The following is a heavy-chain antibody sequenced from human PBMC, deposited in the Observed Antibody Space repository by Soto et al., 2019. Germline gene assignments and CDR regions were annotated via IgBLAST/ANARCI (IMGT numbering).Heavy chain of an antibody. CDR3: AKDIGDYDHLFDY. CDR2: IRGSAGST. V-gene: IGHV3-23*01. D-gene: IGHD4-17*01. Sequence: EVQLLESGGGLVQPGGSLRLSCAASGFTFTNYAMSWVRQSPGKGLEWVSAIRGSAGSTSYADSVKGRFTISRDNSKNTLYLQMNSLRAEDTAVYYCAKDIGDYDHLFDYWGQGTLVTVSA. J-gene: IGHJ4*02. CDR1: GFTFTNYA.